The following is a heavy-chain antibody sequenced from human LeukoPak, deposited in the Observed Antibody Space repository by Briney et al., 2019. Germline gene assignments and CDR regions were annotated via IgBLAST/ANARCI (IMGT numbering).Heavy chain of an antibody. CDR2: ISGSADNA. CDR3: TRVGQSYSTSGQALDH. Sequence: GGSLRLSCAASGFTFSTYEINWLPQAPGKVLEWISYISGSADNAYYADSVKGRFTMSRDNARNSLYLQMNSLGAEDTAVYYCTRVGQSYSTSGQALDHWGQGTLVTVSS. D-gene: IGHD2-8*01. V-gene: IGHV3-48*03. J-gene: IGHJ4*02. CDR1: GFTFSTYE.